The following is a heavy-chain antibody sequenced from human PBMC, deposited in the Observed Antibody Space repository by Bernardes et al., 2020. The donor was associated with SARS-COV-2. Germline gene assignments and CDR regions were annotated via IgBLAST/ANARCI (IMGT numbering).Heavy chain of an antibody. CDR3: ARGLRAANMIGGLMIGLDP. CDR1: NGSISSYY. D-gene: IGHD3-16*01. V-gene: IGHV4-59*01. Sequence: SETLSLTCTISNGSISSYYWSWIRHPPGKGPEWIGYIHYIGNTNYNPSLRGRVTISIDTSKNQFSLNLRSVTAADTAVYYCARGLRAANMIGGLMIGLDPWGQGTQVTVSS. J-gene: IGHJ5*02. CDR2: IHYIGNT.